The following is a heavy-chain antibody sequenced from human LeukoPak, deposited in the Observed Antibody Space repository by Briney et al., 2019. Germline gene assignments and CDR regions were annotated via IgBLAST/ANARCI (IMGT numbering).Heavy chain of an antibody. J-gene: IGHJ3*02. D-gene: IGHD2-21*02. CDR2: ISSSSSYI. CDR3: ARDSKIRERGDHEKLCAFDI. V-gene: IGHV3-21*01. Sequence: GGSLRLSCATSGFTFIRYRMNWVRQAPGKGLEWVSSISSSSSYIYYADSVKGRFTISRDNAKNSLYLQMNSLRAEDTTVYYCARDSKIRERGDHEKLCAFDIWGQGTMVTVSS. CDR1: GFTFIRYR.